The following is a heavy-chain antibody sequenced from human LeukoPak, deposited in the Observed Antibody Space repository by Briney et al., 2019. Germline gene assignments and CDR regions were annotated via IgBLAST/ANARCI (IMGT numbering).Heavy chain of an antibody. Sequence: PSGTLSLTCAVSGGSISSSNWWSWVRQPPGKGLEWIGEIYHSGSTNYNPSLKSRVTISVDRSKNQFSLKLSSVTAADTAVYYCARVVGASGSSNFDYWGQGTLVTVSS. V-gene: IGHV4-4*02. J-gene: IGHJ4*02. CDR2: IYHSGST. CDR3: ARVVGASGSSNFDY. D-gene: IGHD1-26*01. CDR1: GGSISSSNW.